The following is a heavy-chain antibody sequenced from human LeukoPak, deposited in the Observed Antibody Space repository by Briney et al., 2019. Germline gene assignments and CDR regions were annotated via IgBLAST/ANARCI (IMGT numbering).Heavy chain of an antibody. J-gene: IGHJ6*02. D-gene: IGHD2-2*01. Sequence: ASVKVSCKASGYTFTSYGISWVRQAPGQGLEWMGWISAYNGNTNYAQKLQGRVTMTTDTSTSTAYMELRSLRSDDTAVYYCARDSSYCSSASCPGGIYYYGMDVWGQGTTVTVSS. CDR3: ARDSSYCSSASCPGGIYYYGMDV. V-gene: IGHV1-18*01. CDR2: ISAYNGNT. CDR1: GYTFTSYG.